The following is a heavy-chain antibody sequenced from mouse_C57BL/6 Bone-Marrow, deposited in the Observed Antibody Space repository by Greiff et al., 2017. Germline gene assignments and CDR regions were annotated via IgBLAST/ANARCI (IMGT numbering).Heavy chain of an antibody. D-gene: IGHD2-3*01. J-gene: IGHJ1*01. CDR3: TAFDGHRGLLSLYFGV. V-gene: IGHV6-3*01. CDR1: GFTFSNYW. CDR2: IRLKSDNYAT. Sequence: EVKVEESGGGMVQPGGSMKLSCVASGFTFSNYWMNWVRPSPEKGLEWVAQIRLKSDNYATHYAESVKGRFTISRDDSTSSVYLQMNNLRAEDTGIYYCTAFDGHRGLLSLYFGVWGEVPPVTDS.